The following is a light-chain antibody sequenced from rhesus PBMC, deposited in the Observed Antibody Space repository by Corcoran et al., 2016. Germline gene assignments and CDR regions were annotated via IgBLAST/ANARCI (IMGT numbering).Light chain of an antibody. CDR3: QQHNSYPLT. Sequence: DIQMTQSPSSLSASVGDTVTITCRASQGISSYLVWYQQKPGKAPKLLIYKASTLQSGVPSRFSGSGSVTDFTLTISTLQPEDFATYYCQQHNSYPLTFGGVTKVEIK. V-gene: IGKV1-25*01. J-gene: IGKJ4*01. CDR1: QGISSY. CDR2: KAS.